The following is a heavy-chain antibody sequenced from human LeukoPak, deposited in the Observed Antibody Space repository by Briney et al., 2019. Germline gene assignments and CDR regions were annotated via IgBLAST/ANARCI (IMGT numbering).Heavy chain of an antibody. D-gene: IGHD1-26*01. Sequence: SGGSLRLSCAASGFTFSSYSMNWVRQAPGKGLEWVSSISSSSYIYYADSVKGRFTISRDNAKNSLYLQMNSLRAEDTAVYYCARDPSIVGATRFDYWGQGTLVTVSS. CDR1: GFTFSSYS. CDR3: ARDPSIVGATRFDY. J-gene: IGHJ4*02. CDR2: ISSSSYI. V-gene: IGHV3-21*01.